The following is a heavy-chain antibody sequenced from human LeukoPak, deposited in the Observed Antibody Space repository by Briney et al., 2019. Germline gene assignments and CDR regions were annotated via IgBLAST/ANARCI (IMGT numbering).Heavy chain of an antibody. D-gene: IGHD4-17*01. V-gene: IGHV5-51*01. CDR3: ARQKGYGDYERYAFDI. CDR2: IYPGDSDT. Sequence: GESLKISCKGSGYSFTSYWIGWVRQMPGKGLEWMGIIYPGDSDTRYSPSFQGQVTISADKSISTAYLQWSSLKASDTAMYYCARQKGYGDYERYAFDIWGQGTMVTVSS. CDR1: GYSFTSYW. J-gene: IGHJ3*02.